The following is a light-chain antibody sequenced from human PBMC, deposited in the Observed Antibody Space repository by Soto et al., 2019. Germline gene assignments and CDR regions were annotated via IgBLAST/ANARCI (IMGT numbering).Light chain of an antibody. CDR1: QSSGTD. CDR3: QLSLTTPYI. V-gene: IGKV1-39*01. Sequence: DIQMTQSPSSLAAAVGDRVTVTCRASQSSGTDLNWYQQKIGTAPKLLIYAASSLQSGVPSRFSGSGSGTDFTLTISSLQPEDFATYFCQLSLTTPYIFGQGTKVEIK. J-gene: IGKJ2*01. CDR2: AAS.